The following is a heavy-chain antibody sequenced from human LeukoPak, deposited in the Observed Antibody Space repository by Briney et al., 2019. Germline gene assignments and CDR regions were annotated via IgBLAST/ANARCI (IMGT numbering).Heavy chain of an antibody. D-gene: IGHD2-2*01. J-gene: IGHJ6*03. CDR3: ARHRRDEYCSSTSCWSGYYMDV. CDR2: IYPGDSDT. CDR1: GYSFTSYW. Sequence: GESLKISCKGSGYSFTSYWIGWARQMPGKGLEWMGIIYPGDSDTRYSPSFQGQVTISADKSTSTAYLQWSSLKASDTAMYYCARHRRDEYCSSTSCWSGYYMDVWGKGTTVTDSS. V-gene: IGHV5-51*01.